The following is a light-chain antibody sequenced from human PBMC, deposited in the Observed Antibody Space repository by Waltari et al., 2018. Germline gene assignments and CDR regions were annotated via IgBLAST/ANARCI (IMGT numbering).Light chain of an antibody. V-gene: IGKV4-1*01. CDR2: WAS. Sequence: DIVMTQSPDSLTVSLGERATINCKSSQSVFFRSDKKNYLAWFQQKPGQPPKLLISWASSLESGVPERFSASGSGTDFTLTITYLQPEDVATYFCHQHFTTPLTFGQGTNV. J-gene: IGKJ1*01. CDR1: QSVFFRSDKKNY. CDR3: HQHFTTPLT.